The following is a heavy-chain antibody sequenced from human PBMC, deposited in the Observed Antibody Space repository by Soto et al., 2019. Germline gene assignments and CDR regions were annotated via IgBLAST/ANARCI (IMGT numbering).Heavy chain of an antibody. CDR1: GGSFSGYY. Sequence: SETLSLTCAVYGGSFSGYYWSWIRQPPGKGLEWIGEINHNGSTNYNPSLKSRVTISVDTSKNQFSLKLSSVTAADTAVYYCARADSSSAIDYWGQGTLVTVSS. CDR3: ARADSSSAIDY. D-gene: IGHD6-6*01. V-gene: IGHV4-34*01. J-gene: IGHJ4*02. CDR2: INHNGST.